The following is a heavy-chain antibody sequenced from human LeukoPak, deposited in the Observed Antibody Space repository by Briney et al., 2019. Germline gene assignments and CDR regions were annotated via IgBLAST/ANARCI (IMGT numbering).Heavy chain of an antibody. Sequence: SETLSLTCTVSGGSISSGGYSWSWIRQPPGKGLEWIGYIYHSGSTYYNPSLKSRVTISVDRSKNQFSLKLSSVTAADTAVYYCARATLVEGYDFWSGYPNWFDPWGQGTLVTVSS. V-gene: IGHV4-30-2*01. CDR3: ARATLVEGYDFWSGYPNWFDP. J-gene: IGHJ5*02. CDR1: GGSISSGGYS. D-gene: IGHD3-3*01. CDR2: IYHSGST.